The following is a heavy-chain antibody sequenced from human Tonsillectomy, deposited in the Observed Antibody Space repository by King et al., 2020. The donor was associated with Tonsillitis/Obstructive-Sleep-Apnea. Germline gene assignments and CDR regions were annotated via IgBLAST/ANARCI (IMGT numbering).Heavy chain of an antibody. D-gene: IGHD1-26*01. CDR3: ARHHSGSYGGAFDI. J-gene: IGHJ3*02. Sequence: VQLVESGGGVVQPGRSLRLSCAASGFTFSTFAMHWVRQAPGKGLEWEAVISYDGSHKSYADSVKGRFTISRDNSKNTLYLQMNSLRAEDTAVYYCARHHSGSYGGAFDIWGQGTMVTVSS. CDR2: ISYDGSHK. CDR1: GFTFSTFA. V-gene: IGHV3-30*04.